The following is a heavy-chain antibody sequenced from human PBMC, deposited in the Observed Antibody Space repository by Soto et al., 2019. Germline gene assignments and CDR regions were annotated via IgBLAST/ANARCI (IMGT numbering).Heavy chain of an antibody. CDR2: ISAYNGNT. V-gene: IGHV1-18*01. J-gene: IGHJ4*02. D-gene: IGHD6-13*01. CDR1: GYTFTSYG. CDR3: ARTKKQLVPLNFDY. Sequence: ASVKVSCKASGYTFTSYGISWLRQAPGQGLEWMGWISAYNGNTNYAQKLQGRVTMTTDTSTSTAYMELRSLRSDDTAVYYCARTKKQLVPLNFDYWGQGTLVTVSS.